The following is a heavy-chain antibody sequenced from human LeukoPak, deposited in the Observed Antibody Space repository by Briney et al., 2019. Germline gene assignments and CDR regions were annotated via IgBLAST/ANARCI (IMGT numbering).Heavy chain of an antibody. CDR1: RFTFSGYW. Sequence: PGGSLRLSCAASRFTFSGYWMTWVRQAPGKGLEWVANLNQDGSVKFYVDSVKGRFTISRDNAKNSLFLQMNSLRAEDTAVYYCARDAYSDASESWGQATLVTVSS. J-gene: IGHJ5*02. CDR3: ARDAYSDASES. D-gene: IGHD5-18*01. CDR2: LNQDGSVK. V-gene: IGHV3-7*01.